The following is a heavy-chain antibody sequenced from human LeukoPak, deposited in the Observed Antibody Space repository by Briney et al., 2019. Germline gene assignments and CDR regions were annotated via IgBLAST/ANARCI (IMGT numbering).Heavy chain of an antibody. CDR2: ISGRDSTT. CDR1: GFTFSSYA. Sequence: PGGSLRLSCAASGFTFSSYAMSWVRQAPGKGLEWVSGISGRDSTTYYADSVKGRFTISRENSKNTLYLQMNSLRAEDTAIYYCAKNGDRGAYCSGGSCYPYYYYNMDVWGKGTTVTISS. J-gene: IGHJ6*03. V-gene: IGHV3-23*01. D-gene: IGHD2-15*01. CDR3: AKNGDRGAYCSGGSCYPYYYYNMDV.